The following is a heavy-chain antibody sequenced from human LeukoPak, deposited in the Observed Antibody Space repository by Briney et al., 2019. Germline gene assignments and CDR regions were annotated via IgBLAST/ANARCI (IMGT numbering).Heavy chain of an antibody. V-gene: IGHV3-48*01. CDR3: ARDKDYGFTY. CDR1: GFSFSSEN. Sequence: GGSLRLSCAASGFSFSSENMNWVRQAPGKGPEWISWITGSGSGIIYADSVKGRFTISRDNAKDSLFLQMNSLRVEDTAVYYCARDKDYGFTYWGQGTLVTVSS. J-gene: IGHJ4*02. CDR2: ITGSGSGI. D-gene: IGHD4-17*01.